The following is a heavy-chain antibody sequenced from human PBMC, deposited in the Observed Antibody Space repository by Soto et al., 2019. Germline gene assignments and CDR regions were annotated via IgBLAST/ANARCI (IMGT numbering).Heavy chain of an antibody. V-gene: IGHV3-33*01. CDR1: GFTFSSYG. CDR3: ARDGHDILAGYFDYYYMDV. D-gene: IGHD3-9*01. J-gene: IGHJ6*03. CDR2: IWYDGSNK. Sequence: GGSMRLSCAASGFTFSSYGMHWVRQATGKGLEWVAVIWYDGSNKYYADSVKGRFTISRDNSKNTLYLQMNSLRAEDTAVYYCARDGHDILAGYFDYYYMDVWGKGTTVTVSS.